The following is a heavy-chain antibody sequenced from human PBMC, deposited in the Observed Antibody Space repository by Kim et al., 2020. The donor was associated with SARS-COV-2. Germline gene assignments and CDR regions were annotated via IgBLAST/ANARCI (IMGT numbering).Heavy chain of an antibody. CDR3: ARAGGDCSSTSCYEQQLPPYYFDY. CDR1: GFTFSSYW. D-gene: IGHD2-2*01. J-gene: IGHJ4*02. CDR2: IKQDGSEK. V-gene: IGHV3-7*03. Sequence: GGSLRLSCAASGFTFSSYWMSWVRQAPGKGLEWVANIKQDGSEKFYVDSVKGRFTISRDNAKNSLYLQMNSLRAEDTAVYYCARAGGDCSSTSCYEQQLPPYYFDYWGQGTLVTVSS.